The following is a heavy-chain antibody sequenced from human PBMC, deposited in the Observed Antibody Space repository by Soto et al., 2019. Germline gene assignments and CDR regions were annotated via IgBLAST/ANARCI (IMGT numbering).Heavy chain of an antibody. CDR1: GYTFTRYG. CDR2: INPNSGGT. D-gene: IGHD6-19*01. Sequence: GASVKVSCKASGYTFTRYGISWVRQAPGQGLEWMGWINPNSGGTKSAEKFQGRVTMTRDTSISTAYMELSRLTSDDTAVYYCASAAVTGTAGLDFWGQGTQVTVSS. J-gene: IGHJ4*02. V-gene: IGHV1-2*02. CDR3: ASAAVTGTAGLDF.